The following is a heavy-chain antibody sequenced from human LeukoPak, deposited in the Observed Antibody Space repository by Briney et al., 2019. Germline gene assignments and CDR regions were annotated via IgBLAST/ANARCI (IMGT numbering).Heavy chain of an antibody. J-gene: IGHJ3*02. D-gene: IGHD6-13*01. CDR2: IAYDGSFQ. V-gene: IGHV3-30*18. Sequence: GRSLRLSCAASGFTFSSYGMHWVRQAPGKGLEWVAVIAYDGSFQYYTDSVKGRFTISRDKSMNTLYLHMNSLRAEDTAVYYCAKDFTSFSSSWFSAWGAFDIWDQGTMVTVSS. CDR1: GFTFSSYG. CDR3: AKDFTSFSSSWFSAWGAFDI.